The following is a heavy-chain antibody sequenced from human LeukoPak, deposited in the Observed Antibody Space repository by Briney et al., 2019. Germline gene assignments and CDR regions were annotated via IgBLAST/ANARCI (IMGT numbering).Heavy chain of an antibody. CDR3: ASKKDSTSWR. CDR1: GFTFSSYI. Sequence: GGPLRLSCTASGFTFSSYIMTWVRQAPGKGLKWVSTITTGDGNTYYADSVKGRFTVSRDDSKNTLYLQMNSLRAEDTAVYYCASKKDSTSWRWGQGTTVTVSS. J-gene: IGHJ6*02. D-gene: IGHD6-13*01. CDR2: ITTGDGNT. V-gene: IGHV3-23*01.